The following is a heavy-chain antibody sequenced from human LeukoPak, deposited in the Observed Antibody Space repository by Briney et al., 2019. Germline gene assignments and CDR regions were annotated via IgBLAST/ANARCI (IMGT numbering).Heavy chain of an antibody. Sequence: GGSLRLSCAASGFTFSSYSMNWVRQAPGKGLEWVSSISSSSSYTYYADSVKGRFTISRDNSKNTLYLQMNSLRAEDTAVYYCAKGNDYGDYEGAFDIWGQGTMVTVSS. CDR3: AKGNDYGDYEGAFDI. CDR1: GFTFSSYS. J-gene: IGHJ3*02. D-gene: IGHD4-17*01. CDR2: ISSSSSYT. V-gene: IGHV3-21*04.